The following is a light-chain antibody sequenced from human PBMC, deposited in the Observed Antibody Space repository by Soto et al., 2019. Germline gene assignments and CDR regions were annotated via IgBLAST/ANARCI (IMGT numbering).Light chain of an antibody. Sequence: ESVLTQSPATLSLSPGERATLSCRASPSVSNSLAWYQHKPGQAPRLLIYDASNRATGVPTRFSGSGSGTDFTLTISSLEPEDFAVYYCQHYNNWPPWTFGQGTKVDIK. CDR2: DAS. V-gene: IGKV3-11*01. J-gene: IGKJ1*01. CDR3: QHYNNWPPWT. CDR1: PSVSNS.